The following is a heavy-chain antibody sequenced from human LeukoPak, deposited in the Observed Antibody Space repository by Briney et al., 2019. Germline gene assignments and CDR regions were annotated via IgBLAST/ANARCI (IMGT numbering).Heavy chain of an antibody. V-gene: IGHV3-21*01. J-gene: IGHJ4*02. D-gene: IGHD6-13*01. CDR1: GFTFSSYS. CDR2: ISSSSSYI. CDR3: ARVGGHIAAAARGFVDY. Sequence: GGSLRLSCAASGFTFSSYSMNWVRQAPGKGLEWVSSISSSSSYIYYADSVKGRFTISRDNAKNSLYLQMNSLRAEDTVVYYCARVGGHIAAAARGFVDYWGQGTLVTVSS.